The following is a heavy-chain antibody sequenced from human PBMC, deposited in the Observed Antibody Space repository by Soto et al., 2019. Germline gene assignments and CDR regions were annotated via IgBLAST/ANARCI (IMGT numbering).Heavy chain of an antibody. J-gene: IGHJ5*02. CDR3: AKDASRDFWSGRTFGRENWFDP. Sequence: SETLSLTSTVSGGSISGYYWSWIRQPPGKEPEWLGYISYRGITNYNPSLKSRISISLVTSKNQFSLKLDAVTAADTAVYYCAKDASRDFWSGRTFGRENWFDPWGQGTLVTVSS. CDR2: ISYRGIT. CDR1: GGSISGYY. D-gene: IGHD3-3*01. V-gene: IGHV4-59*01.